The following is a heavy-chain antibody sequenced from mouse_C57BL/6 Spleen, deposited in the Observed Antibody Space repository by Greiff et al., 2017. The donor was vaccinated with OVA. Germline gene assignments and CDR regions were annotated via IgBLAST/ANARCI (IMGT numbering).Heavy chain of an antibody. D-gene: IGHD2-4*01. CDR1: GFRFNTYA. V-gene: IGHV10-1*01. CDR3: VRQGLRGEFAY. Sequence: EVQRVESGGGLVQPKGSLKLSCAASGFRFNTYAMNWVRQAPGKGLEWVARIRSKSNNYATYYADSVKDRFTISRDDSESMLYLQMNNLKTEDTAMYYCVRQGLRGEFAYWGQGTLVTVSA. J-gene: IGHJ3*01. CDR2: IRSKSNNYAT.